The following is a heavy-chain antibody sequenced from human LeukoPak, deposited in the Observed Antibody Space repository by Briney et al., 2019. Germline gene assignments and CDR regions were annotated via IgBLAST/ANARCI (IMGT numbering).Heavy chain of an antibody. D-gene: IGHD3-22*01. CDR2: ISSSSSYI. J-gene: IGHJ4*02. CDR1: GFTFSSYS. V-gene: IGHV3-21*01. CDR3: ARDRNYDSPRGWIDY. Sequence: GGSLRLSCAASGFTFSSYSMNWVRQAPGKGLEWVSSISSSSSYIYYADSVKGRFTISRDNAKNSLYLQMNSLRAEDTAVYYCARDRNYDSPRGWIDYWGQGTLVTVSS.